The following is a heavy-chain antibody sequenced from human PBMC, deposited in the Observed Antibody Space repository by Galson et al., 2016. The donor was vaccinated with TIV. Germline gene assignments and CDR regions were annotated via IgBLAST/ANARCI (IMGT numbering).Heavy chain of an antibody. Sequence: SVKVSCKASGYTFSKYGISWVRRAPGQGLEWMGWISGHSGNTDYARKFQGRLVMTTDTSTGTAFMEVRSLTSDDTAVYYCARDRGSRTMILLVDYYYGMDVWSQGTTVTVSS. D-gene: IGHD3-22*01. CDR1: GYTFSKYG. V-gene: IGHV1-18*04. J-gene: IGHJ6*02. CDR3: ARDRGSRTMILLVDYYYGMDV. CDR2: ISGHSGNT.